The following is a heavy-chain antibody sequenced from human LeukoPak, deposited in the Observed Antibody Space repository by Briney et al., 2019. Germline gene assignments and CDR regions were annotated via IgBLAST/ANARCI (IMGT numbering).Heavy chain of an antibody. J-gene: IGHJ5*02. CDR1: GGSISSYY. V-gene: IGHV4-59*01. CDR2: IYYSGST. Sequence: SETLSLTCTVCGGSISSYYWSWIRQPPGKGVEWIGYIYYSGSTNYNPSLKSRVTISVDTSKNQFSLKLSSVTAADTAVYYCARGPLYYDYVWGSYRGQNWFDPWGQGTLVTVSS. D-gene: IGHD3-16*02. CDR3: ARGPLYYDYVWGSYRGQNWFDP.